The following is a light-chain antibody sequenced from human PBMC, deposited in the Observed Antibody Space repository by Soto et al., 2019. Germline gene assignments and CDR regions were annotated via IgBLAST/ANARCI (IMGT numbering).Light chain of an antibody. CDR1: QGIRID. CDR3: LQHNSFPRT. Sequence: DLHVTHSPSPLSAFVGDRVTISCRASQGIRIDLGWFQQKPGKAPKRLIYGASSLQSGVPSRFSGRGSGTEFTLTISNLQPEDFATYYCLQHNSFPRTFGQGTKVDIK. CDR2: GAS. V-gene: IGKV1-17*02. J-gene: IGKJ1*01.